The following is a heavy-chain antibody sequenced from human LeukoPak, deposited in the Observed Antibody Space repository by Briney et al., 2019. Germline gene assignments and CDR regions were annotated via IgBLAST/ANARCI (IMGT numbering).Heavy chain of an antibody. CDR2: INSDGSST. D-gene: IGHD3-22*01. Sequence: GGSLRLSCAASGFTFSSYWMHWVREAPGRGLVWVSRINSDGSSTSYADSVKGRFTISRDNAKNTLYLQMNSLRAEDTAVYYCAKDVSMITMIVVGPGGYFDYWGQETLVTVSS. J-gene: IGHJ4*02. CDR1: GFTFSSYW. CDR3: AKDVSMITMIVVGPGGYFDY. V-gene: IGHV3-74*01.